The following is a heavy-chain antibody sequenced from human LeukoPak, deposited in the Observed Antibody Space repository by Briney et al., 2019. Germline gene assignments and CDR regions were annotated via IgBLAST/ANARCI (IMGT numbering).Heavy chain of an antibody. CDR2: ISYDGSNK. J-gene: IGHJ4*02. V-gene: IGHV3-30*19. Sequence: GGSLRLSCAASGFTFSSYGMHWVRQAPGKGLEWVAVISYDGSNKYYADSVKGRFAISRDNSKNTLYLQMNSLRAEDTAVYYCARQGIHLWFDFWGQGTLVTVSS. CDR1: GFTFSSYG. D-gene: IGHD5-18*01. CDR3: ARQGIHLWFDF.